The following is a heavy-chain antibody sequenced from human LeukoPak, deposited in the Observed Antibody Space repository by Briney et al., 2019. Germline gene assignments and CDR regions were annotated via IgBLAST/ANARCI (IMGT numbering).Heavy chain of an antibody. J-gene: IGHJ4*02. CDR3: ARHPGLDY. CDR2: IYYSGST. Sequence: SETLSLTCTVSGGSIFSHYWSWIRQPPGKGLEWIGSIYYSGSTYYNPSLKSRVTISVDTSKNQFSLKLSSVTAADTAVYYCARHPGLDYWGQGTLVTVSS. V-gene: IGHV4-59*05. CDR1: GGSIFSHY.